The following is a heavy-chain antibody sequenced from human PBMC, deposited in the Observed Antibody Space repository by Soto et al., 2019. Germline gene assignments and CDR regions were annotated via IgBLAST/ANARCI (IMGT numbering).Heavy chain of an antibody. D-gene: IGHD2-2*01. Sequence: QVQLVQSGAEVKKPGASVKVSCKASGYTFTSYGISWVRQAPGQGLEWMGWISAYNGNTNYPQKLQGRVTMTTDTTTNTAYMELRSLRSDDSAVYYCARGPIVVPAATYYYYYYMDVWGKGTTVTVSS. CDR3: ARGPIVVPAATYYYYYYMDV. V-gene: IGHV1-18*01. J-gene: IGHJ6*03. CDR2: ISAYNGNT. CDR1: GYTFTSYG.